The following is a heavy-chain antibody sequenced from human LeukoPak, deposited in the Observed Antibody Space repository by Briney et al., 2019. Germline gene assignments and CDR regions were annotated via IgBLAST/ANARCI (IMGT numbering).Heavy chain of an antibody. D-gene: IGHD3-22*01. CDR3: ARDIGLYDSSGYYSL. Sequence: GGSLRLSCAASGFTFSSYWMSWVRQAPGKGLEWVTNIKQDGSEKYYVDSVKGRFTISRDNAKNSLYLQMNSLRAEDTAVYYCARDIGLYDSSGYYSLWGQGTLVTVSS. CDR1: GFTFSSYW. V-gene: IGHV3-7*03. CDR2: IKQDGSEK. J-gene: IGHJ4*02.